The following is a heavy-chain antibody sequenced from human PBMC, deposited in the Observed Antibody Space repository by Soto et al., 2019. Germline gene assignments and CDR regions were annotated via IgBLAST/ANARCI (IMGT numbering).Heavy chain of an antibody. Sequence: EEQLVESGGGLVQPGGSLRLSCAASGSSIRDYWMTWVRQAPGKGLDWVANIKQDGSEKFYVDSLKGRFTISRDNAKNSVYLLMNSLRADDTAVYYCARGKDGRRAGTYYFDMDVWGKGTTVTLSS. D-gene: IGHD1-1*01. CDR2: IKQDGSEK. CDR1: GSSIRDYW. V-gene: IGHV3-7*01. J-gene: IGHJ6*03. CDR3: ARGKDGRRAGTYYFDMDV.